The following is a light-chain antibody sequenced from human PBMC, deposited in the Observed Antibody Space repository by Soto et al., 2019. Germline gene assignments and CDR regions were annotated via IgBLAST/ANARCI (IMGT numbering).Light chain of an antibody. CDR2: SNN. J-gene: IGLJ2*01. V-gene: IGLV1-47*02. CDR1: SSNIGTYY. CDR3: AAWDDSLSGYVV. Sequence: QSVLTQPPSASGTPGQRVTISCSGSSSNIGTYYVYWYQQFPGTAPKLVIHSNNQRPSGVPDRFSGSKSGTSASLAISGLRSEDEADYYCAAWDDSLSGYVVFGGGTKLTV.